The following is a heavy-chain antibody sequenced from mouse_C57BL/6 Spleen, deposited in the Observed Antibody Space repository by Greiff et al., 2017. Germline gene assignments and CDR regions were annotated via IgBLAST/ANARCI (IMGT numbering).Heavy chain of an antibody. CDR1: GYTFTSYW. J-gene: IGHJ1*03. Sequence: QVQLQQPGAELVRPGSSVKLSCKASGYTFTSYWMHWVKQRPIQGLEWIGNIDPSDRETHYNQKFKDKAKLTVDKSSSTAYMQLSSLTSEDSAVYYCARGGRDWYFDVWRTGTAFTVSS. CDR3: ARGGRDWYFDV. V-gene: IGHV1-52*01. CDR2: IDPSDRET.